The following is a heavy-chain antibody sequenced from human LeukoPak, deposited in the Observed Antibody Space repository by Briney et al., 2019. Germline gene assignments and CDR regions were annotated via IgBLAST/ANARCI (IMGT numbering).Heavy chain of an antibody. J-gene: IGHJ4*02. CDR3: ARVTSSSPNSN. D-gene: IGHD6-13*01. CDR1: GYSFTSFG. Sequence: ASVKVSCKASGYSFTSFGISWVRQAPGQGLEWMGWISGYNGNTNYAQKLQGRVTMTTDTSTSTAYMELRSLRSDGTAVYYCARVTSSSPNSNWGQGTLVTVSS. CDR2: ISGYNGNT. V-gene: IGHV1-18*01.